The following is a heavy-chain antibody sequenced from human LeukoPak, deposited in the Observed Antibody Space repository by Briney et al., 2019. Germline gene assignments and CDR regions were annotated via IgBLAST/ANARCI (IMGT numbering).Heavy chain of an antibody. J-gene: IGHJ4*02. V-gene: IGHV4-61*01. Sequence: SETLSLTCTVSGGSVSSNTFYWNWIRQPPGKGLEWFAYIYYSGSTTYNPSLKSRVIISVDTSKNQFSLRLSSVTAADTAVYYCARESIAARRLDYWGQGTLVTVSS. CDR3: ARESIAARRLDY. D-gene: IGHD6-6*01. CDR2: IYYSGST. CDR1: GGSVSSNTFY.